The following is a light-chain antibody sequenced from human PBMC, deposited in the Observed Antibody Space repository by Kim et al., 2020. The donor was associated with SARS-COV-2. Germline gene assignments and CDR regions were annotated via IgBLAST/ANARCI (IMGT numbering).Light chain of an antibody. CDR2: EAS. J-gene: IGKJ2*01. CDR1: QSVSNW. Sequence: DIQMTQSPSTLSASVGDRVTITCRASQSVSNWLAWYQQKPGKVPKFLIYEASSLESGVPSRFSGSGSGTEFTLTINSLQPDDFATYYCQQYKRYPYTFGQGTKLEI. CDR3: QQYKRYPYT. V-gene: IGKV1-5*03.